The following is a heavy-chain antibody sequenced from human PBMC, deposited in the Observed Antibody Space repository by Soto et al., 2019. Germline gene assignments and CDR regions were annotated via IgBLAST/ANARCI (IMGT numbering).Heavy chain of an antibody. Sequence: GGSLRLSCAASGFTFSSYSMNWVRQAPGKGLEWVSSISSSSSYIYYADSVKGRFTISRDNAKNSLYLQMNSLRAEDTAVYYCARVPPTMVRGVISDGYWFDPWGQGTLVTVSS. D-gene: IGHD3-10*01. CDR2: ISSSSSYI. CDR1: GFTFSSYS. CDR3: ARVPPTMVRGVISDGYWFDP. V-gene: IGHV3-21*01. J-gene: IGHJ5*02.